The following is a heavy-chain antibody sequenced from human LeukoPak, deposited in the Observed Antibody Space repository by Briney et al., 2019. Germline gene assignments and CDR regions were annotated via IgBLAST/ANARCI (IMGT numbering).Heavy chain of an antibody. D-gene: IGHD2-2*02. CDR2: IYYSGST. V-gene: IGHV4-39*01. CDR1: GGSISSSSYY. J-gene: IGHJ4*02. Sequence: PSETLSLTCTVSGGSISSSSYYWGWIRQPPGKGLEWIGSIYYSGSTYYNPSLKSRVTISVDTSKNQFSLKLSSVTAADTAVYYCARPGVRGVVVPAAIDYWGQGTLVTVSS. CDR3: ARPGVRGVVVPAAIDY.